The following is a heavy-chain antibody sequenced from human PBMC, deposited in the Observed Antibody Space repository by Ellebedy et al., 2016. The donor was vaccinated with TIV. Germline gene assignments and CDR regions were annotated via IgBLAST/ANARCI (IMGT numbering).Heavy chain of an antibody. J-gene: IGHJ4*02. D-gene: IGHD6-19*01. CDR3: ARDKAVAGVEEESLLYYFDY. CDR2: ISSSSSYI. Sequence: GESLKISCAASGFTFSSYSMNWVRQAPGKGLEWVSSISSSSSYIYYADSVKGRFTISRDNAKNSLYLQMNSLSAEDTAVYYCARDKAVAGVEEESLLYYFDYWGQGTLVTVSS. V-gene: IGHV3-21*01. CDR1: GFTFSSYS.